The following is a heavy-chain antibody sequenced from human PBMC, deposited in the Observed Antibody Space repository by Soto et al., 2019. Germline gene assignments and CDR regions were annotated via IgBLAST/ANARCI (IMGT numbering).Heavy chain of an antibody. CDR1: GFTFSNYG. D-gene: IGHD3-22*01. V-gene: IGHV3-30*03. CDR2: ISFNGSNQ. Sequence: QVQLVESGGGVVQPGRSLRLSCAASGFTFSNYGIHWVRQAPGKGLEWVAVISFNGSNQYYADFVKGRFTISRDNSKNTLYLQLNSLRAEDTAVYYCSTPIEPYDYWGQGTLVTVSS. CDR3: STPIEPYDY. J-gene: IGHJ4*02.